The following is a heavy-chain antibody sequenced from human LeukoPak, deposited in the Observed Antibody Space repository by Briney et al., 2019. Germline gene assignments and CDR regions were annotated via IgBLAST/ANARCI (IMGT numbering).Heavy chain of an antibody. CDR3: ARAVMVAVAGGRFDY. Sequence: PSETLSLTRTVSSGSISNGGYYWVWIRQPPGKGLEWIGSIYYSGTSYYNPSLTSRVTISVDTSDNQFSLKLSSVTAADTAVYYCARAVMVAVAGGRFDYWGQGTLVTVSS. J-gene: IGHJ4*02. V-gene: IGHV4-39*07. D-gene: IGHD6-19*01. CDR2: IYYSGTS. CDR1: SGSISNGGYY.